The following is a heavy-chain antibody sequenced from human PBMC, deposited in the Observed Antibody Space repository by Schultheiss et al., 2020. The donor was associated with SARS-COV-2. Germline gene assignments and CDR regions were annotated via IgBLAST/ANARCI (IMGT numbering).Heavy chain of an antibody. D-gene: IGHD3-3*01. Sequence: GGSLRLSCAASGFTFSDYYMSWIRQAPGKGLEWVSYISSSGSTIYYADSVKGRFTISRDNAKNSLYLQMNSLRAEDTAVYYCARVATDYDFWSGYDHDAFDIWGQGTMVTVSS. CDR2: ISSSGSTI. CDR1: GFTFSDYY. V-gene: IGHV3-11*01. CDR3: ARVATDYDFWSGYDHDAFDI. J-gene: IGHJ3*02.